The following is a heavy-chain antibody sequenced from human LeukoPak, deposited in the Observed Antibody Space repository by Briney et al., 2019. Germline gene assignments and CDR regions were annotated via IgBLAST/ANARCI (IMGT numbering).Heavy chain of an antibody. V-gene: IGHV3-23*01. CDR3: VRDGGYNGYFNGGYFDY. Sequence: GESLRLSCAGSGFTFTNAWMSWVRQAPGKGLEWVSAISGSGGSTYYADSVKGRFTISRDNSKNTLYLQMNSLRAEDTAVYYCVRDGGYNGYFNGGYFDYWGQGTLVTVSS. D-gene: IGHD5-12*01. CDR2: ISGSGGST. J-gene: IGHJ4*02. CDR1: GFTFTNAW.